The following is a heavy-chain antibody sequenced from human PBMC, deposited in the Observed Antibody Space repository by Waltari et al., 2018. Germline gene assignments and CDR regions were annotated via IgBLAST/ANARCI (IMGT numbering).Heavy chain of an antibody. Sequence: QLQLQESGPGLVKPSETLSLTCSVPGVSITTTRHYWGWNRQPPGQGLEWIGTMSYSGATYSSPSLKSRVTISRDTSKNQLSLRLGSVTAADTAVYYCATYIGASVGTAAYDVWGQGTMVTVSA. V-gene: IGHV4-39*01. CDR3: ATYIGASVGTAAYDV. D-gene: IGHD5-12*01. J-gene: IGHJ3*01. CDR1: GVSITTTRHY. CDR2: MSYSGAT.